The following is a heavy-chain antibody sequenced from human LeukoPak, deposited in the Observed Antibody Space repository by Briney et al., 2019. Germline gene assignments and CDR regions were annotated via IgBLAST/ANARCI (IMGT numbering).Heavy chain of an antibody. Sequence: GGSLRLSCAASGFTFSSYWMSWVRQAPGKGLEWVANINQDGSEKYYVDSVKGRFTTSRDNAKNSLYLQMNSLRAEDTAEYYCATYYDFGSGYYFYYYYMDVWGKGTTVTVSS. V-gene: IGHV3-7*01. D-gene: IGHD3-3*01. CDR2: INQDGSEK. CDR1: GFTFSSYW. J-gene: IGHJ6*03. CDR3: ATYYDFGSGYYFYYYYMDV.